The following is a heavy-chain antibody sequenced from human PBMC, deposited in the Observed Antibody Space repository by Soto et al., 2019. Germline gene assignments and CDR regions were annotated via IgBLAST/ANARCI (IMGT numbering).Heavy chain of an antibody. CDR3: ATAPETFPTAGYYVNWFDP. CDR2: TYIGGMT. J-gene: IGHJ5*02. Sequence: SETLSLTCTVSGASFTDGSLFWGWIRQSPGKGVEWIASTYIGGMTYYNPSLRSRVTISVDTSKSQFSLRLNSVTAADTAVYYCATAPETFPTAGYYVNWFDPWGHGTLVTVSS. D-gene: IGHD3-22*01. CDR1: GASFTDGSLF. V-gene: IGHV4-39*01.